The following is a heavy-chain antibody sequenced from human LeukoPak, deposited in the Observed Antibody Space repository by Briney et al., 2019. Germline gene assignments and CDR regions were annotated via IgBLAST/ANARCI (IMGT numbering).Heavy chain of an antibody. V-gene: IGHV1-2*02. CDR1: GYTFTGYY. Sequence: GASVKVSCKASGYTFTGYYMHWVRQAPGQGLEWMGWINPNSGGTNYAQKFQGRVTITADKSTSTAYMELSSLRSEDTAVYYCARDHPATYYDSSGYYYVAAFDIWGQGTMVTVSS. D-gene: IGHD3-22*01. CDR2: INPNSGGT. CDR3: ARDHPATYYDSSGYYYVAAFDI. J-gene: IGHJ3*02.